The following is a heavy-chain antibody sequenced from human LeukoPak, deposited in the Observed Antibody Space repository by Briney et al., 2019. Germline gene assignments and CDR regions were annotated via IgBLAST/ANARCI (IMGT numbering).Heavy chain of an antibody. CDR2: ISSSSSYI. CDR1: GFTFSSHS. D-gene: IGHD3-22*01. Sequence: PGGSLRLSCAASGFTFSSHSMNWVRQAPGKGLEWVSSISSSSSYIYYADSVKGRFTISRDNAKNSLYLQMNSLRAEDTAVYYCARATQYYDSSGRIDYWGQGTLVTVSS. V-gene: IGHV3-21*01. J-gene: IGHJ4*02. CDR3: ARATQYYDSSGRIDY.